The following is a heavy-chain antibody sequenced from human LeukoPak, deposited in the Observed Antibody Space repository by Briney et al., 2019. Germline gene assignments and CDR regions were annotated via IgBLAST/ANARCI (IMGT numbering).Heavy chain of an antibody. V-gene: IGHV1-2*02. CDR2: INPNDGDT. J-gene: IGHJ4*02. CDR3: ARANFLYCSSTSCLFDY. CDR1: GYTFTDYY. Sequence: ASVKVSCKASGYTFTDYYMHWVRQAPGQGFEWMGWINPNDGDTYYAQKFQGRVTMTRHTSISTAHMEVSRLRSDDTAVYYCARANFLYCSSTSCLFDYWGQGTLVTVSS. D-gene: IGHD2-2*01.